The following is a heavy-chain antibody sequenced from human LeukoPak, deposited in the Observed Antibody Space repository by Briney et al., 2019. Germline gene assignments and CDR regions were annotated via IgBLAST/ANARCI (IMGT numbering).Heavy chain of an antibody. Sequence: PGGSLRLSCAASGFTFSSYAMSWVRQAPGKGLEWVSAISGRGGSTYYADSVKGRFTISRDNSKNTLYLQMNSLRAEDTAVYYCASPPTTFHAFDIWGQGTMVTVSS. CDR1: GFTFSSYA. J-gene: IGHJ3*02. D-gene: IGHD3-16*01. V-gene: IGHV3-23*01. CDR2: ISGRGGST. CDR3: ASPPTTFHAFDI.